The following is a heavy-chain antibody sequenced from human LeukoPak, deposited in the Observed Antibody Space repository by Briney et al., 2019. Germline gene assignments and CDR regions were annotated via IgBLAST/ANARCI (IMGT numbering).Heavy chain of an antibody. J-gene: IGHJ4*02. D-gene: IGHD1-26*01. CDR1: GFTFSSYG. CDR3: ARDSGSYYPPGRDFDY. CDR2: IRYDGSNK. V-gene: IGHV3-30*02. Sequence: GGSLRLSCAASGFTFSSYGMHWVRQAPGKGLEWVAFIRYDGSNKYYADSVKGRFTISRDNSKNTLYLQMNSLRAEDTAVYYCARDSGSYYPPGRDFDYWGQGTLVTVSS.